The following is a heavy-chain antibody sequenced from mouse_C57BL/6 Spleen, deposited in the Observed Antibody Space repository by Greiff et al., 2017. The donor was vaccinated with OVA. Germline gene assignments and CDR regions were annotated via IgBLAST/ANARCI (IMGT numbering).Heavy chain of an antibody. V-gene: IGHV1-50*01. Sequence: QVQLQQPGAELVKPGASVKLSCKASGYTFTSYWMPWVKQRPGQGLEWIGEIDPSDSYTNYNQKFKGKATLTVDTSSSTAYMQLSSLTSEDSAVDYCARSQSTTVVAGDYWGQGTTLTVSS. J-gene: IGHJ2*01. CDR3: ARSQSTTVVAGDY. CDR1: GYTFTSYW. D-gene: IGHD1-1*01. CDR2: IDPSDSYT.